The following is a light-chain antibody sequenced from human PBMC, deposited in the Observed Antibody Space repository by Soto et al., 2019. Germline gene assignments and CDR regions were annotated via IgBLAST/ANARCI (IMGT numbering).Light chain of an antibody. J-gene: IGLJ1*01. V-gene: IGLV2-8*01. CDR2: DVN. Sequence: QSVLTQPPSASGSPGQSVTISCTGTSSDVGGYNYVSWYQHHPGKAPKLMIYDVNERPSGVPDRFSGSKSGNTASLTVSGRQAEDEADYYCSYYAGRNRYVLGKGTKLPVL. CDR3: SYYAGRNRYV. CDR1: SSDVGGYNY.